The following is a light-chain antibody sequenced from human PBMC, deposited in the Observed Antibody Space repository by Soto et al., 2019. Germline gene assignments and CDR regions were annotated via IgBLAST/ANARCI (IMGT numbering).Light chain of an antibody. J-gene: IGLJ1*01. CDR2: DDD. CDR1: SSNIGGNS. Sequence: QSVLTQPPSVSAAPGQRVTISCSGSSSNIGGNSVSWNQLLPGAPPKLLIYDDDTRPSEIPDRSSGSKTGTLSPLGITGFHTGGEADYFGGSWDSSMSADVFGTGTKATVL. V-gene: IGLV1-51*01. CDR3: GSWDSSMSADV.